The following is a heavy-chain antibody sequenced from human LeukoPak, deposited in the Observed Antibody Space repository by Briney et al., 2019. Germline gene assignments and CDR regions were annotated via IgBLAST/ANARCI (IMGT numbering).Heavy chain of an antibody. CDR2: ISWNSGSI. CDR3: AKARTGGATDFDY. Sequence: GGSLRLSCAASGFTFDDYAMHWVRQAPGKGLEWVSGISWNSGSIGYADSVKGRFTISRDNAKNSLYLQMNSLRAEDTALYYCAKARTGGATDFDYWDQGTLVTVSS. V-gene: IGHV3-9*01. CDR1: GFTFDDYA. J-gene: IGHJ4*02. D-gene: IGHD1-26*01.